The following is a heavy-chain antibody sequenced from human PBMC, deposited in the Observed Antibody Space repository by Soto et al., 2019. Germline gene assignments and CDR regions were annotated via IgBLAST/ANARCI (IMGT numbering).Heavy chain of an antibody. CDR1: GFTFSSYS. D-gene: IGHD5-12*01. Sequence: GSLRLSCAAXGFTFSSYSMNWVRQAPGKGLEWVSSISSSSSYIYYADSVKGRFTISRDNAKNSLYLQMNSLRAEDTAVYYCASSMVATNYYYYYGMDVWGQGTTVTVSS. CDR2: ISSSSSYI. V-gene: IGHV3-21*01. J-gene: IGHJ6*02. CDR3: ASSMVATNYYYYYGMDV.